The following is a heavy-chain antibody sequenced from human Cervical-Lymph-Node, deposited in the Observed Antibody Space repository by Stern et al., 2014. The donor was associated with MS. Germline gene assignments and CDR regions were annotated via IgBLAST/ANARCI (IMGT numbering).Heavy chain of an antibody. Sequence: ESGPAVVKPTQTLTLTCTFSGFSLTTSGMSVSWIRQPPGKALEWLALLDWEDDKFYASSLKTRLTISKDTSKNQVVLTMTNMDPVDTATYYCARIWGSSDWYSGYFDHWGQGALVIVSA. CDR1: GFSLTTSGMS. D-gene: IGHD6-19*01. V-gene: IGHV2-70*01. J-gene: IGHJ4*02. CDR3: ARIWGSSDWYSGYFDH. CDR2: LDWEDDK.